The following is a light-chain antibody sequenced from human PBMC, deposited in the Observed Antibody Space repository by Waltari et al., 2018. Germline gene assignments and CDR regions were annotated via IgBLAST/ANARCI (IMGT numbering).Light chain of an antibody. CDR2: RNN. Sequence: QSVLTQPPSASGTPGQRVTISCSGSSSNIGRTYVYWYQQLPGTAPKLLIYRNNQRPSGVPDRFSGSKSGTSASLAISGLRSEDEADYYCAAWDDSLSGRVFGTGTKVTVL. J-gene: IGLJ1*01. CDR1: SSNIGRTY. CDR3: AAWDDSLSGRV. V-gene: IGLV1-47*01.